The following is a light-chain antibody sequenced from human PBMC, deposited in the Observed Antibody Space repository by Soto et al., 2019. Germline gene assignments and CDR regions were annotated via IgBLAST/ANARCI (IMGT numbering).Light chain of an antibody. V-gene: IGKV3-11*01. CDR3: QQRRNWPLT. J-gene: IGKJ4*01. CDR2: DAS. CDR1: QSVSTF. Sequence: EIVLTQSPATLSLSPGEGATLSCRASQSVSTFLAWYQQKPGQAPRLLIYDASNRATGIPARFGGSGSGTDFTLTISSLEPEDFAVYYCQQRRNWPLTFGGGTRVEIK.